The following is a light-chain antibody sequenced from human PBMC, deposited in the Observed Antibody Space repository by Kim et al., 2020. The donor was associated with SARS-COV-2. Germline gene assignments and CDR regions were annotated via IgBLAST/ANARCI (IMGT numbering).Light chain of an antibody. V-gene: IGKV1-39*01. J-gene: IGKJ1*01. CDR2: AAS. CDR1: QSINRS. Sequence: SASVGDSVTISCRASQSINRSLNWYQQKPGKAPKLLIYAASNLQSGVPSRFSGSGSGTDFTLTISSLQPEDFATYYCQQSYTTWTFGQGTKVDIK. CDR3: QQSYTTWT.